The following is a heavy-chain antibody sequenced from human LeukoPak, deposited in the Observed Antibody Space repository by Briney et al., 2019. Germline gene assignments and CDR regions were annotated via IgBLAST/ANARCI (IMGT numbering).Heavy chain of an antibody. Sequence: GGSLRLSCAASGSTFSSYGMHWVRQAPGKGLEWLAFVSYDGSKKYYSDSVKGRFTISRDNSKNTLFLQMNSLRAEDTAVYSCAKDVKFSWPFYFDYWGQGILVTVSS. J-gene: IGHJ4*02. V-gene: IGHV3-30*18. CDR3: AKDVKFSWPFYFDY. D-gene: IGHD5-12*01. CDR2: VSYDGSKK. CDR1: GSTFSSYG.